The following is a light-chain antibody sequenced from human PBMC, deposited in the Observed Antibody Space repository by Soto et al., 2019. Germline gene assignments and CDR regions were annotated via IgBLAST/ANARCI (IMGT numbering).Light chain of an antibody. V-gene: IGKV1-5*01. J-gene: IGKJ1*01. CDR3: QQYNSYSRS. CDR1: QSITNR. CDR2: DAS. Sequence: DIQMTQSPSTLSASVGDRVTITCRASQSITNRLALYQQKPGKAPKVLIYDASSLESGVPSRFSGSGSGTEFTLTITSLQPDDFAAYYYQQYNSYSRSFGQGTKVDI.